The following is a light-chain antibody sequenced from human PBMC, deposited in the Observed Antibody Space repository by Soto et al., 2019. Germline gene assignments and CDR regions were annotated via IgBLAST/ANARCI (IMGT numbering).Light chain of an antibody. CDR2: KAS. CDR3: QHYNSYSEA. J-gene: IGKJ1*01. Sequence: DIQMTQSPATRSGSVGYSVTVICRASQTISSCLEWYXQKXGKAPKXXXYKASTLTSGVPSRFRGSGSGTEFTLTISSLQPDDFEPYYCQHYNSYSEAFGQGTKVDIK. CDR1: QTISSC. V-gene: IGKV1-5*03.